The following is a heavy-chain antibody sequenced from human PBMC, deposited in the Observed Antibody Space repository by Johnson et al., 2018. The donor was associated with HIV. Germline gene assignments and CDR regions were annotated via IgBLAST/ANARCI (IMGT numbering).Heavy chain of an antibody. D-gene: IGHD2-2*01. Sequence: MQLVESGGGLVQPGGSLRLSCAASGLTFSSYDMHWVRQATGKGLEWVSAIGTAGDTYYPGSVKGRFTISRENAKNSLYLQMNSLRAGDTAVYYCARQVYCSSTSCSSAFDIWGQGTVVTVSS. V-gene: IGHV3-13*01. CDR3: ARQVYCSSTSCSSAFDI. CDR2: IGTAGDT. J-gene: IGHJ3*02. CDR1: GLTFSSYD.